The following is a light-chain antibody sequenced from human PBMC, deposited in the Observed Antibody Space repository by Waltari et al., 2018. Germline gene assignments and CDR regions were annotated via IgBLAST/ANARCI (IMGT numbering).Light chain of an antibody. V-gene: IGKV4-1*01. CDR3: QQYYSTPLLT. CDR1: QSVLYSSNNKNY. Sequence: DIVMTQSPDSLAVSLGERATIKCKSSQSVLYSSNNKNYLAWYQQKPGQPPKLLIYWASTRESGVPDRFSGSGSGTEFTLTISSLQAEDVAVYYCQQYYSTPLLTFGGGTKVEIK. CDR2: WAS. J-gene: IGKJ4*01.